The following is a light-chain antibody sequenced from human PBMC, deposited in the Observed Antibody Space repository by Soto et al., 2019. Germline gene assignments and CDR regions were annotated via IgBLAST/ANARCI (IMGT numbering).Light chain of an antibody. Sequence: EIVMTQSPATLSVSPGERATLSCRASQSVSSNLAWYQQRPGQAPGLLIYGASTRATGIPARLSGSGSGTGFTLTISSIQYKDFAAYYGQQHNNWPFTFGQGTKLEIK. CDR1: QSVSSN. J-gene: IGKJ2*01. CDR2: GAS. V-gene: IGKV3-15*01. CDR3: QQHNNWPFT.